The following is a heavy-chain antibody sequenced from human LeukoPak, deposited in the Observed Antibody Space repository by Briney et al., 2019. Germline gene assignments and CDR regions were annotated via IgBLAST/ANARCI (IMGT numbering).Heavy chain of an antibody. V-gene: IGHV1-69*04. J-gene: IGHJ4*02. CDR3: ASAQQQGGYGARY. Sequence: SVQVTCKASGGTFSSYAISWVRQAPGQGLGWMGRIIPILGIANYAQRFQGRVTTAYMELSSLRSEDTAVYYCASAQQQGGYGARYWGQGTLVSVSS. CDR1: GGTFSSYA. D-gene: IGHD5-12*01. CDR2: IIPILGIA.